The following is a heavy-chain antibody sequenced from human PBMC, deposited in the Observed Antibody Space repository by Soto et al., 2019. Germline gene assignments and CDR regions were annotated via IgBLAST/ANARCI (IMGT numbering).Heavy chain of an antibody. CDR3: ASENCDVFDH. CDR2: IKEDGSSK. V-gene: IGHV3-7*03. J-gene: IGHJ4*02. D-gene: IGHD1-1*01. CDR1: GINFNDYW. Sequence: EVQLVESGGDLVQPGGSLRLSCAASGINFNDYWMSWVRQAPGKGLEWVANIKEDGSSKYSVDSVEGRFTLSRDNAKNSRYLQMNSLRAEDPSLYYCASENCDVFDHWGQGTPVTVSS.